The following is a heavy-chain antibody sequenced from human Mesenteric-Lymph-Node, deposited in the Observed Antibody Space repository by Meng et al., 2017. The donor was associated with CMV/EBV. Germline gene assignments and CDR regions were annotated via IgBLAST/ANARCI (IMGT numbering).Heavy chain of an antibody. CDR3: AKGRDGMDV. J-gene: IGHJ6*02. Sequence: GGSLRLSCAASKFIVSTCAMSWVRQAPGKGLEWVAFIRYDGSNKYYADSVKGRFTISRDNSKNTLYLQMKSLRAEDTAVYYCAKGRDGMDVWGQGTTVTVSS. V-gene: IGHV3-30*02. CDR2: IRYDGSNK. CDR1: KFIVSTCA.